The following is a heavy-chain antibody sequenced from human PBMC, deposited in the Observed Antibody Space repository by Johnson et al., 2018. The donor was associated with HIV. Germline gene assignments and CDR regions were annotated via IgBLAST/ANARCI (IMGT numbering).Heavy chain of an antibody. CDR2: IRSKANSYAT. CDR3: ARVQFLPPNAFDI. D-gene: IGHD2/OR15-2a*01. V-gene: IGHV3-73*02. Sequence: EVQLVESGGGLVQPGGSLKLSCAASGFTFSGSGMHWVRQASGKGLEWVGRIRSKANSYATVYSASVKGRFTISRDDSKNTAYLQMNSLKTEDTAVYYCARVQFLPPNAFDIVGQGTMVTVSS. J-gene: IGHJ3*02. CDR1: GFTFSGSG.